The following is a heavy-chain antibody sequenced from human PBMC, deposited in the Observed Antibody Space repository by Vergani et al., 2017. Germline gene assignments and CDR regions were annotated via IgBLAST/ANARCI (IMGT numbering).Heavy chain of an antibody. CDR3: ARGETTSLY. CDR1: GFTVSSNY. CDR2: ISSSSSYI. V-gene: IGHV3-21*01. D-gene: IGHD4-11*01. J-gene: IGHJ4*02. Sequence: EVQLVETGGGLIQPGGSLRLSCAASGFTVSSNYMSWVRQAPGKGLEWVSSISSSSSYIYYADSVKGRFTISRDNAKNSLYLQMNSLRAEDTAVYYCARGETTSLYWGQGTLVTVSS.